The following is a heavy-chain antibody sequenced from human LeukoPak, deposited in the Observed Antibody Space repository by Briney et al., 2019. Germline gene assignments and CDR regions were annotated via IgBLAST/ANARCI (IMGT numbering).Heavy chain of an antibody. Sequence: GGSLRLSCAASGFTFSSYSMNWVRQAPGMGLEWVSYITGSTSTIYYADSVKGRFTISRDNAKNSLYLQINSLRDEDTAVYYCARDYYCSGTSCPNYYGMHVWGQGTTVTVSS. CDR3: ARDYYCSGTSCPNYYGMHV. CDR1: GFTFSSYS. CDR2: ITGSTSTI. D-gene: IGHD2-2*01. V-gene: IGHV3-48*02. J-gene: IGHJ6*02.